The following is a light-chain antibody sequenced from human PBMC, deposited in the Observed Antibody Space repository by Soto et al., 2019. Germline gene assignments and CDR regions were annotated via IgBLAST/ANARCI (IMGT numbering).Light chain of an antibody. CDR3: TSDAAGKNVV. CDR2: EVN. Sequence: QSVLTQPPSASGSPGQSVTISCTGTSSDVGNYNYVSWYQQYPGKAPKLMIYEVNKRPSGVPDRFSGSKSGNTASLTVSGLQAEDEAAYYCTSDAAGKNVVFGGGTKLTVL. CDR1: SSDVGNYNY. J-gene: IGLJ2*01. V-gene: IGLV2-8*01.